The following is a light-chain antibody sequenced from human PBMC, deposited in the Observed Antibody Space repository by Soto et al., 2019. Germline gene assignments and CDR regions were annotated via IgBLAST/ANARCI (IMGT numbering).Light chain of an antibody. CDR2: GAS. J-gene: IGKJ1*01. CDR1: QSISSSY. Sequence: EIVLTQSPGTLSLSPGKRATLSCRASQSISSSYLAWYQQRPGQAPRLLIYGASSRATGIPDRFSGSGSGTEFPLTISRLEPEDFAVYYCQQYGSSSWTFGQGTQVEIK. V-gene: IGKV3-20*01. CDR3: QQYGSSSWT.